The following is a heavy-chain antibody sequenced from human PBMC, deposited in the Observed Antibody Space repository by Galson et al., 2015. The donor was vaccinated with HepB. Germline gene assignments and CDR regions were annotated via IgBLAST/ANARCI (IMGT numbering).Heavy chain of an antibody. Sequence: SLRLSCAASGFIFDDYAMHWVRQAPGKGLEWVSRISWNSGNTDYADSVKGRFTISRDNAKNSVYLQMNSLRAEDTAVYYCVKEGITQNLGWFDPWGQGTLVTVSS. CDR1: GFIFDDYA. CDR2: ISWNSGNT. V-gene: IGHV3-9*01. D-gene: IGHD3-16*01. J-gene: IGHJ5*02. CDR3: VKEGITQNLGWFDP.